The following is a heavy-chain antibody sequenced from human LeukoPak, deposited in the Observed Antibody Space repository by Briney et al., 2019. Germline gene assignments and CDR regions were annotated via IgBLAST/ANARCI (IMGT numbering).Heavy chain of an antibody. D-gene: IGHD5-18*01. Sequence: WGSLRLSCAASGFTFSSYWMSRVSQAPGKGLEWVANIKKDGSEKYYVDSVKGRFTISRDNAKTSLYLQMNSLRAEDTAVYYCARHLSGITGYTYGRGIDYWGQGTLVTVSS. CDR1: GFTFSSYW. CDR2: IKKDGSEK. V-gene: IGHV3-7*01. J-gene: IGHJ4*02. CDR3: ARHLSGITGYTYGRGIDY.